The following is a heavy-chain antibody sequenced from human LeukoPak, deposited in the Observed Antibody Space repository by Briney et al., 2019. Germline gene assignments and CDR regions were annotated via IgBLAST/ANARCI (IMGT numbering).Heavy chain of an antibody. J-gene: IGHJ4*02. CDR3: AKESGGRYSYGFGVAGFDY. CDR2: ISASGGST. V-gene: IGHV3-23*01. CDR1: GFTFSSSA. D-gene: IGHD5-18*01. Sequence: GSLRLSCAASGFTFSSSAMSWVRQVPGKGLEWVSGISASGGSTYYADSVRGRFTISRDNSKNTLYLQMNSLRAEDTAVYYCAKESGGRYSYGFGVAGFDYWGQGTLVTVSS.